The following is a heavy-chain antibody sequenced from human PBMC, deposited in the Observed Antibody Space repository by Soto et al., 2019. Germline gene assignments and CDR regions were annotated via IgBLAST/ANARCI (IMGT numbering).Heavy chain of an antibody. CDR2: IIPIFGTA. Sequence: GASVKVSCKASGGTFSSYAISWVRQAPGQGLEWMGGIIPIFGTANYAQKFQGRVTITADESTSTAYMELSSLRSEDTAVYYCVYYYDSRGYSQTWFDPWGQGTLVNVSS. CDR3: VYYYDSRGYSQTWFDP. CDR1: GGTFSSYA. J-gene: IGHJ5*02. D-gene: IGHD3-22*01. V-gene: IGHV1-69*13.